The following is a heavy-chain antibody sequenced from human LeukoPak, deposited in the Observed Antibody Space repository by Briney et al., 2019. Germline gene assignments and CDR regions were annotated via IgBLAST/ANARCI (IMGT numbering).Heavy chain of an antibody. CDR2: IVVGSGNT. D-gene: IGHD3-10*01. V-gene: IGHV1-58*02. CDR3: AGPPWFGDLTLDY. Sequence: SVKVSCKASGFTFTSSTIQWVRQARGQRLEWIGWIVVGSGNTNYAQKFQERVIITRDMSTTTVYMELSSLRSEETAVYYCAGPPWFGDLTLDYWGQGTLVTVSS. CDR1: GFTFTSST. J-gene: IGHJ4*02.